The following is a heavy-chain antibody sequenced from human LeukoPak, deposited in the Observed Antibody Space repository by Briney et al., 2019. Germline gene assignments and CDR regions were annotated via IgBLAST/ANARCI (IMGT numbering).Heavy chain of an antibody. CDR3: ARGRIAVAGTPFDY. Sequence: ASVKVSCKVSGYTLTELSMHWVRQAPGKGLEWMGGFDPEDGETIYAQKFQGRVTMTEDTSTDTAYMELSSLRSDDTAVYYCARGRIAVAGTPFDYWGQGTLVTVSS. CDR2: FDPEDGET. CDR1: GYTLTELS. D-gene: IGHD6-19*01. V-gene: IGHV1-24*01. J-gene: IGHJ4*02.